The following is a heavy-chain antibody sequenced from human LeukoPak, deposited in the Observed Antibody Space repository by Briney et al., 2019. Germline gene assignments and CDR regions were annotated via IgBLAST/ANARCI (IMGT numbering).Heavy chain of an antibody. CDR1: GGSISSYC. V-gene: IGHV4-4*07. D-gene: IGHD4-17*01. CDR3: AREDYVEFSGYYFDY. Sequence: PSETLSLTCTVSGGSISSYCWSWIRQPAGKGLEWIGRIYTSGSTNYNPSLKSRVTMSVDTSKNQFSLKLSSVTAADTAVYYCAREDYVEFSGYYFDYWGQGTLVTVSS. J-gene: IGHJ4*02. CDR2: IYTSGST.